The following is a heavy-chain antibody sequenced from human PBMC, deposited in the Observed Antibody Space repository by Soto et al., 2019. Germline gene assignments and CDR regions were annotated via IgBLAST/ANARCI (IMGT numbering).Heavy chain of an antibody. CDR3: VRVGYCSGGSCYWVDY. D-gene: IGHD2-15*01. CDR2: INSDGSST. CDR1: GFTFSSYW. J-gene: IGHJ4*02. V-gene: IGHV3-74*01. Sequence: GGSLRLSCAASGFTFSSYWMHWVRQAPGKGLVWVSRINSDGSSTSYADSVKGRFTISRDNAKNTLYLQMNSLRAEDTAVYYCVRVGYCSGGSCYWVDYWGQGTLVTVSS.